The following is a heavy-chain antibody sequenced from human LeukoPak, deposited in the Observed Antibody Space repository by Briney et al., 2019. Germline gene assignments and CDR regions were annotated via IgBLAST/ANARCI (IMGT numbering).Heavy chain of an antibody. CDR2: IYISGTP. CDR1: GDSISTYY. V-gene: IGHV4-4*07. D-gene: IGHD4-11*01. Sequence: PSETLSLTCSVSGDSISTYYWTWIRQPAGKGLEWIGRIYISGTPNYNPSLRGRVTMSIDTSMSQFSLKLTSVTAADTAVYYCAREKMTTITTVDYWGQGTLVTVSS. J-gene: IGHJ4*02. CDR3: AREKMTTITTVDY.